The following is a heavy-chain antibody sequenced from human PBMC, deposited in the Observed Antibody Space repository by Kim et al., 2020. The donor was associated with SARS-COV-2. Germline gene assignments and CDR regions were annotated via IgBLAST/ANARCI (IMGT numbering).Heavy chain of an antibody. CDR2: IIPIFGTA. J-gene: IGHJ4*02. CDR1: GGTFSSYA. D-gene: IGHD3-22*01. CDR3: ARSQAITMIVVVTLDY. Sequence: SVKVSCKASGGTFSSYAISWVRQAPGQGLEWMGGIIPIFGTANYAQKFQGRVTITADESTSTAYMELSSLRSEDTAVYYCARSQAITMIVVVTLDYWGQGTLVTVSS. V-gene: IGHV1-69*13.